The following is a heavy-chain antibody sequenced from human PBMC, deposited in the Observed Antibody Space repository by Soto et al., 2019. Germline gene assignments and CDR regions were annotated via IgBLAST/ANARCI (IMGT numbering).Heavy chain of an antibody. CDR3: PRQQHLINLPIMFTFGGVIAYFDY. V-gene: IGHV4-34*01. D-gene: IGHD3-16*02. CDR1: GGSFSGYY. Sequence: PSESLSLTCAVYGGSFSGYYWSWIRQPPGKGLRWIGEINHSGSTNYNPSLKSRVTISVDTSKNQFSLRLSSVTAADTAVYYCPRQQHLINLPIMFTFGGVIAYFDYSGQGTLVTVSS. CDR2: INHSGST. J-gene: IGHJ4*02.